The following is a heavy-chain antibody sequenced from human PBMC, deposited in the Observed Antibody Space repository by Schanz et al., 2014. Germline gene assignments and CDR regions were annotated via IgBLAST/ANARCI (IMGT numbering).Heavy chain of an antibody. J-gene: IGHJ6*03. Sequence: QVQLVQSGAEVKKPGASVKVSCRASGYPFTSDDITWVRQAPGQGLEWMGWISGSNGNTNYTQKFQGRVTMTIDPYTSTAYMELRSLRSDDTAVFYCARDHVATTDYDYFFYYLDVWATGITVIDSS. D-gene: IGHD1-1*01. CDR3: ARDHVATTDYDYFFYYLDV. V-gene: IGHV1-18*01. CDR1: GYPFTSDD. CDR2: ISGSNGNT.